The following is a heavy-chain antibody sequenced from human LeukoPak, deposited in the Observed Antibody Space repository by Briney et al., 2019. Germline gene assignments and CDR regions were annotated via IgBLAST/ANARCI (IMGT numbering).Heavy chain of an antibody. Sequence: GGSLRLSCAASGFTFDDYAMNWVRQAPGKGPEWVSGISWNSGNIGYADSVKGRFTISRDNAKNSLYLQMNSLRAEDTALYYCAKDAQGLVRGGIYFDFWGQGSLVTVSS. J-gene: IGHJ4*02. CDR2: ISWNSGNI. V-gene: IGHV3-9*01. CDR1: GFTFDDYA. CDR3: AKDAQGLVRGGIYFDF. D-gene: IGHD6-19*01.